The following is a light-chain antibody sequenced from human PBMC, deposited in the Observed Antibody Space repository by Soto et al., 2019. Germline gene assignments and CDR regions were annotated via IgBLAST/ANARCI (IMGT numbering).Light chain of an antibody. CDR2: EVS. CDR1: SSDVGGYIY. CDR3: QSYDSSLSGVV. J-gene: IGLJ2*01. Sequence: QSALTQPASVSGSPGQSITISCTGTSSDVGGYIYVSWYQQHPGKAPKLMIYEVSNRPSGVPDRFSGSKSGTSASLAITGLQAEDEADYYCQSYDSSLSGVVFGGGTKVTVL. V-gene: IGLV2-14*01.